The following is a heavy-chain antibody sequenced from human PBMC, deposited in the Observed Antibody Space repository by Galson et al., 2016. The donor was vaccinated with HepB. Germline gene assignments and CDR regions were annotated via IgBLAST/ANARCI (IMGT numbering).Heavy chain of an antibody. V-gene: IGHV3-74*01. Sequence: LRLSCAASGFAFGSHWMHWVRQVPGKGLVWVSRINSDGTISNYADSVKGRFTISRDNAKNTLYLQMNSLRVEDTAVYYCGRDHSVVLTTAYNWFDPWGQGTTVTVSP. CDR3: GRDHSVVLTTAYNWFDP. CDR1: GFAFGSHW. CDR2: INSDGTIS. D-gene: IGHD4-23*01. J-gene: IGHJ5*01.